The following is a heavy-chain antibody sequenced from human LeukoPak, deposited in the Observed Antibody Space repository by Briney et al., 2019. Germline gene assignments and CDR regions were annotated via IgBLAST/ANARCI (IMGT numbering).Heavy chain of an antibody. Sequence: SETLSLTCAVYGGSFSGYYWSWIRQPPGKGLEWIGEINHSGSTNYNPSLKSRVTISVDTSKNQFSLKLSSVTAADTAVYYCARYSNYANYFDYWGQGTLVTVSP. V-gene: IGHV4-34*01. J-gene: IGHJ4*02. CDR3: ARYSNYANYFDY. CDR2: INHSGST. D-gene: IGHD4-11*01. CDR1: GGSFSGYY.